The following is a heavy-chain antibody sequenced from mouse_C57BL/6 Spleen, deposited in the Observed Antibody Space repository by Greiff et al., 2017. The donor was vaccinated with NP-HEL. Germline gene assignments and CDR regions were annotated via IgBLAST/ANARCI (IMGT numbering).Heavy chain of an antibody. CDR1: GFTFSDYG. D-gene: IGHD2-4*01. CDR2: ISSGSSTI. V-gene: IGHV5-17*01. J-gene: IGHJ3*01. CDR3: ARPGDYDRAWFAY. Sequence: EVNLVESGGGLVKPGGSLKLSCAASGFTFSDYGMHWVRQAPEKGLEWVAYISSGSSTIYYADTVKGRFTISRDNAKNTLFLQMTSLRSEDTAMYYCARPGDYDRAWFAYWGQGTLVTVSA.